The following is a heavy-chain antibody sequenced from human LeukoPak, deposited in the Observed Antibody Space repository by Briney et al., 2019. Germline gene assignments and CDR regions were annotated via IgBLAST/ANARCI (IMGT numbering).Heavy chain of an antibody. CDR2: INPSAGST. V-gene: IGHV1-46*01. CDR1: GYTFTTYF. Sequence: ASVKVSCKASGYTFTTYFLHWVRQAPGQGLEWMGMINPSAGSTNYAQSFQGRVTMTRDTSTSTVYMELTSLTSEDTAVYYCARDQRRYYEGGSNWFNPWGQGTLVTVSS. D-gene: IGHD3-22*01. CDR3: ARDQRRYYEGGSNWFNP. J-gene: IGHJ5*02.